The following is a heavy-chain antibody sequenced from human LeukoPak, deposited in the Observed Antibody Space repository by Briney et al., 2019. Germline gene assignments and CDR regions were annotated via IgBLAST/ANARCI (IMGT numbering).Heavy chain of an antibody. CDR1: GYTFTSYG. J-gene: IGHJ5*02. Sequence: ASVKVSCKASGYTFTSYGISWVRQAPGQGLEWMGWISAYNGNINYAQKLQGRVTMTTDTSTSTAYMELRSLRSDDTAVYYCARGGYCSSTSCYTDWFDPWGQGTLVTVSS. D-gene: IGHD2-2*02. V-gene: IGHV1-18*01. CDR2: ISAYNGNI. CDR3: ARGGYCSSTSCYTDWFDP.